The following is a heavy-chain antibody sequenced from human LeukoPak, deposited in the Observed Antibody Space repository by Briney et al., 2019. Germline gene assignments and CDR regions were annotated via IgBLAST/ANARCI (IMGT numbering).Heavy chain of an antibody. CDR1: GFTFSSYW. V-gene: IGHV3-74*01. CDR2: INSDGSST. Sequence: PGGSLILSCAASGFTFSSYWMHWVRQAPGKGLVWISRINSDGSSTSYVDSVKGRFTISRDNAKNTLYLQMNSLRAEDTAVYYCGRGNYYGMDVWGQGTTVTVSS. J-gene: IGHJ6*02. CDR3: GRGNYYGMDV.